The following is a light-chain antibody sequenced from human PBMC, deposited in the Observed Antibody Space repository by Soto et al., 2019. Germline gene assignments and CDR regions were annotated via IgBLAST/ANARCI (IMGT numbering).Light chain of an antibody. V-gene: IGKV1-5*01. J-gene: IGKJ2*01. CDR1: QSFTGM. Sequence: DIQMTQSPSTLSVSVGDRVTITCRASQSFTGMLAWYQQKPGKAPRLLIYDAPTLASGVPSRFSGSGSGTEFTLTIRRLQPDDFATYYCQQYHSYSTFGQGTKVDIK. CDR2: DAP. CDR3: QQYHSYST.